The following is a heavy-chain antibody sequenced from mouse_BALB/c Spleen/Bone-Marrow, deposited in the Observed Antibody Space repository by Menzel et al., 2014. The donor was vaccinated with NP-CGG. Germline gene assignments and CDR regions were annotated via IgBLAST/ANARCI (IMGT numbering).Heavy chain of an antibody. CDR2: INPSTGYT. Sequence: QVQLQQSGAELAKPGASVKMSCKASGYTFTSYWMHWVKQRPGQVLEWIGYINPSTGYTEYNLKFEDKATLTADKSSSTAYIQLSSLTSEDSEVYYCASPYGYEDYSAMDYWGQGASVTVSS. V-gene: IGHV1-7*01. CDR3: ASPYGYEDYSAMDY. D-gene: IGHD1-2*01. CDR1: GYTFTSYW. J-gene: IGHJ4*01.